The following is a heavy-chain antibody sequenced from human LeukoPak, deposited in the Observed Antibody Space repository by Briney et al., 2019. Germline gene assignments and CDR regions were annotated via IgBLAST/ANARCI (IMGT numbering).Heavy chain of an antibody. CDR1: GFTFSSYG. V-gene: IGHV3-33*01. J-gene: IGHJ4*02. CDR3: ARDPVYCSSTSCCIHDYFDY. Sequence: QSGGSLRLSCAASGFTFSSYGMHWVRQAPGKGLEWVAVIWYDGSNKYYADSVKGRFTISRDNSKNTLYLQMNSLRAEDTAVYYCARDPVYCSSTSCCIHDYFDYWGQGTLVTVSS. D-gene: IGHD2-2*01. CDR2: IWYDGSNK.